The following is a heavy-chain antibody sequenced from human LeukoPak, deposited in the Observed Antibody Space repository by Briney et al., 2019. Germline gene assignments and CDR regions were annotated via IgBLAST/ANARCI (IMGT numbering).Heavy chain of an antibody. CDR3: AKNRGHCVDRVCHNYYYMDV. D-gene: IGHD2-2*01. J-gene: IGHJ6*03. V-gene: IGHV3-23*01. Sequence: PGGPLRLSCAASGFTFSSFAMTWVRQAPGKGLEWVSTVSGSAGRTDYADSVKGRFTISGDNLKNTLYLQMNGLRAEDTAVYYCAKNRGHCVDRVCHNYYYMDVWGRGATVTVSS. CDR2: VSGSAGRT. CDR1: GFTFSSFA.